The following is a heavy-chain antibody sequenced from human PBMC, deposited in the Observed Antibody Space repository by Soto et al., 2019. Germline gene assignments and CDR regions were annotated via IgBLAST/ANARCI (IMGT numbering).Heavy chain of an antibody. D-gene: IGHD2-15*01. Sequence: ASVKVSCKASGYTFTSYAMHWVRQAPGQRLEWMGWINAGNGNTKYSQKFQGRVTITRGTSASTAYMELSSLRSEDTAVYYCARALGYCSGGSCPSGFDYWGQGTLVTVSS. CDR3: ARALGYCSGGSCPSGFDY. J-gene: IGHJ4*02. CDR2: INAGNGNT. CDR1: GYTFTSYA. V-gene: IGHV1-3*01.